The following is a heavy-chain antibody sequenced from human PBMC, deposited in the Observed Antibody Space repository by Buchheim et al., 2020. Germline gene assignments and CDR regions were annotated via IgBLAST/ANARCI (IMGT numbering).Heavy chain of an antibody. V-gene: IGHV3-30*18. Sequence: QVQLVESGGGVVQPGRSLRLSCAASGFTFSSYGMHWVRQAPGKGLEWVAVISYDGSNKYYADSVKGRFTISRDNSKNTLYLQMNSLRAEDTAVYYCAKEGEMATTTLPFEYYGMDVWGQGTT. CDR3: AKEGEMATTTLPFEYYGMDV. D-gene: IGHD5-24*01. CDR2: ISYDGSNK. CDR1: GFTFSSYG. J-gene: IGHJ6*02.